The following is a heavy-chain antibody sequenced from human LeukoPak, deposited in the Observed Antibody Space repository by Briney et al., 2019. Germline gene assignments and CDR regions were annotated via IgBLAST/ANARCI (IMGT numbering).Heavy chain of an antibody. CDR2: IYYSGST. J-gene: IGHJ4*02. CDR1: GGSLSRYY. D-gene: IGHD6-19*01. CDR3: ARVSTYSSGWYGIDY. V-gene: IGHV4-59*08. Sequence: SETLSLTCTVSGGSLSRYYWSWIRQPPGRGLEWIGYIYYSGSTNYNPSLKSRVTISVDTSKNQFSLKLSSVTAADTAVYYCARVSTYSSGWYGIDYWGQGTLVTVSS.